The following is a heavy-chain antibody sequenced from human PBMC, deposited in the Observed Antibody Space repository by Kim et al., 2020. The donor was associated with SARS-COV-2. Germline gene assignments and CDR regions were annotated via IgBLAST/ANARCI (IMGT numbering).Heavy chain of an antibody. CDR2: K. V-gene: IGHV3-30*01. Sequence: KYYADSGKGRFTTSRDNSKNTLYLQMNSLRAEDTAVYYCARAARGGVIDYWGQGTLVTVSS. J-gene: IGHJ4*02. CDR3: ARAARGGVIDY. D-gene: IGHD1-26*01.